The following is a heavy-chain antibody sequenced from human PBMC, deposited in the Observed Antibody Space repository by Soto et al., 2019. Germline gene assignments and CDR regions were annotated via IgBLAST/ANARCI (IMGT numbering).Heavy chain of an antibody. Sequence: PSETLSLTCTVSGGCISSYYWSWIRQPPGKGLEWIGYIYYSGSTNYNPSLKSRVTISVDTSKNQFSLKLSSVTAADTAVYYCARRYGTTFDYWAQGTLVTVSS. CDR2: IYYSGST. V-gene: IGHV4-59*01. J-gene: IGHJ4*02. CDR3: ARRYGTTFDY. CDR1: GGCISSYY. D-gene: IGHD1-7*01.